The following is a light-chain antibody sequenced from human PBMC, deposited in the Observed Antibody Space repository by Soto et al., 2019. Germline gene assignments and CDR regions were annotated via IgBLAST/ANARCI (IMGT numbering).Light chain of an antibody. CDR3: QQYNNWPRT. CDR1: QSVSSN. Sequence: DIVLTQSPATLSLSPGERATLSCRASQSVSSNLAWYQQKPGQAPRLLIYGASTRATGIPARFSGSGSGTEFTLTISSLQSEDFAVYYCQQYNNWPRTFGQGTRLEIK. CDR2: GAS. V-gene: IGKV3-15*01. J-gene: IGKJ5*01.